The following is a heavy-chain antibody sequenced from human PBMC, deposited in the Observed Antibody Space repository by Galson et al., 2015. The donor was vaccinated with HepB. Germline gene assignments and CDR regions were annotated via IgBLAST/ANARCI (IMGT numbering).Heavy chain of an antibody. J-gene: IGHJ4*02. CDR1: GFTFSSYA. V-gene: IGHV3-30-3*01. CDR2: ISYDGSNK. CDR3: ARGSGGYYYLGGFFDY. D-gene: IGHD3-22*01. Sequence: SLRLSCAASGFTFSSYAMHWVRQAPGKGLEWVAVISYDGSNKYCADSVKGRFTISRDNSKNTLYLQMNSLRAEDTAVYYCARGSGGYYYLGGFFDYWGQGTLVTVSS.